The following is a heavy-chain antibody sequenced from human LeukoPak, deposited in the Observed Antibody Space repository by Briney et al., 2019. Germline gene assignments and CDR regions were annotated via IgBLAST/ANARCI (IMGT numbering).Heavy chain of an antibody. CDR1: GFTFSSYA. CDR2: ISGSGGST. Sequence: GGSLRLSCAASGFTFSSYAMSWVRQAPGKGLEWVSAISGSGGSTYYADSVKGRFTISRDNSKNTLYLQMNSLRAEDTAVYYCATFRGLYGDYYQDYWGQGTLVTVSS. CDR3: ATFRGLYGDYYQDY. D-gene: IGHD4-17*01. V-gene: IGHV3-23*01. J-gene: IGHJ4*02.